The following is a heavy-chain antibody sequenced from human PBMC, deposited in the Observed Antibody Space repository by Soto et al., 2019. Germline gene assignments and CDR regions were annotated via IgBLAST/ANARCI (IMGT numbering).Heavy chain of an antibody. CDR1: GFNFSSYW. V-gene: IGHV3-7*01. CDR3: CNHRRSRPWY. CDR2: INDNGSEK. D-gene: IGHD2-8*02. Sequence: EVQVLESGGGLVQPGGSLRLSCAASGFNFSSYWMSWVRQAPGKGLEWVANINDNGSEKSYVYSVKGRFTISRDNAKNSLFLQNTHLRVENTAVYDCCNHRRSRPWYWGQGTLCTVSS. J-gene: IGHJ1*01.